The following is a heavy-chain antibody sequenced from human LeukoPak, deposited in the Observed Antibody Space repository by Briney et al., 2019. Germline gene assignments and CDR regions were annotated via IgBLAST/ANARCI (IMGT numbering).Heavy chain of an antibody. V-gene: IGHV3-21*01. D-gene: IGHD3-3*01. J-gene: IGHJ4*02. CDR3: ARVDDFWSGYYTWDY. CDR2: ISSSSSYI. CDR1: GFTFSSYS. Sequence: GGSLRLSCAASGFTFSSYSMNWVRQAPGKGLEWVSSISSSSSYIYYADSVKGRFTISRDNAKNSLYLQMNSLRAEDTAVYYCARVDDFWSGYYTWDYWGQGTLVTVSS.